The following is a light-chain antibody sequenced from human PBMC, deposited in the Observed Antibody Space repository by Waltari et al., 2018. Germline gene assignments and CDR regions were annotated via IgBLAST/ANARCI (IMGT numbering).Light chain of an antibody. J-gene: IGKJ4*01. CDR2: GAS. CDR1: QDLDNW. V-gene: IGKV1-13*02. CDR3: QQLHSYPRA. Sequence: AIQVTQSPSSLSASVGDRVTITCRASQDLDNWLAWYQQKPGKAPNLLIYGASVLESGVPSRFSGSGYGTDFTLTISSLQPEDFATYYCQQLHSYPRAFGGGTKVESK.